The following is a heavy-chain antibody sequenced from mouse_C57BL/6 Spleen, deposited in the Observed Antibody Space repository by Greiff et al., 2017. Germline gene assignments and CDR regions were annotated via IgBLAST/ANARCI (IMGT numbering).Heavy chain of an antibody. CDR1: GYAFSSYW. Sequence: QVQLQQSGAELVKPGASVKISCKASGYAFSSYWMNWVKQRPGKGLEWIGQIYPGDGDTNYNGKFKGKATLTADKSSSTAYMQLSSLTSEDSAVYFCARSLYDYDVGDYWGQGTSGTVSS. J-gene: IGHJ4*01. D-gene: IGHD2-4*01. V-gene: IGHV1-80*01. CDR2: IYPGDGDT. CDR3: ARSLYDYDVGDY.